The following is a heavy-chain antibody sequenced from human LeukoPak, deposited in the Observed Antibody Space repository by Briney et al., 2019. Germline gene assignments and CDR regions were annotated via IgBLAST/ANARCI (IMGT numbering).Heavy chain of an antibody. CDR1: GGSISSYY. CDR3: ARVPRDYCDSSGVEGDAFDI. CDR2: IYCSGST. V-gene: IGHV4-59*01. J-gene: IGHJ3*02. D-gene: IGHD3-22*01. Sequence: PSETLSLTCTVSGGSISSYYWSWIRQPPGKGLEWIGYIYCSGSTNYNPSLKSRVTISVDTSKNQFSLKLSSVTAADTAVYYCARVPRDYCDSSGVEGDAFDIWGQGTMVTVSS.